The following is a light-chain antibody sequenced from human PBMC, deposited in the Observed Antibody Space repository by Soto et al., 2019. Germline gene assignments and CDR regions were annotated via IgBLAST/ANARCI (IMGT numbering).Light chain of an antibody. V-gene: IGLV1-40*01. CDR3: QSYDSSLSGYVV. Sequence: QSVLTQPPSVSGAPGQRVTISCTGRSSNIGAGYDVYWYQQFSGTAPKLLIYGNSNRPSGVPDRFSGSKSGTSASLAITRLQAEDEADYYCQSYDSSLSGYVVFGGGTKLTVL. J-gene: IGLJ2*01. CDR1: SSNIGAGYD. CDR2: GNS.